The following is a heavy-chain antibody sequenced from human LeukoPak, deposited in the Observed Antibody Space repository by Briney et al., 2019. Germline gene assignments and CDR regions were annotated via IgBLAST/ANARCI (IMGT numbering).Heavy chain of an antibody. Sequence: GASVKVSCKASGYTFTGYYMHWVRQAPGQGLEWMGWINPNSGGTNYAQKFQGRVTMTRDTSISTAYMEPSRLRSDDTAVYYCARDLFSSPVVPAPWWFDPWGQGTLVTVSS. J-gene: IGHJ5*02. CDR3: ARDLFSSPVVPAPWWFDP. CDR2: INPNSGGT. D-gene: IGHD2-2*01. V-gene: IGHV1-2*02. CDR1: GYTFTGYY.